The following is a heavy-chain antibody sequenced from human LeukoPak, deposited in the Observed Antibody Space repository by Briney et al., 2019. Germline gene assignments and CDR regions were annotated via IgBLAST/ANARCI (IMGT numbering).Heavy chain of an antibody. Sequence: PGGSLRLSCAASGFTFSSYGMHWVRQAPGKGLEWVAFIRYDGSNKYYADSVKGRFTISRDNSKNTLYLQMNSLRAEDTAVYYCAKDRPAGYSGYDPYFDYWGQGTLVTVSS. V-gene: IGHV3-30*02. D-gene: IGHD5-12*01. J-gene: IGHJ4*02. CDR1: GFTFSSYG. CDR3: AKDRPAGYSGYDPYFDY. CDR2: IRYDGSNK.